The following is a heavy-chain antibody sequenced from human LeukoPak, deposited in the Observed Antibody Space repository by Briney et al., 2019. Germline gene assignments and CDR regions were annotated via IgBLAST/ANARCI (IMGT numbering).Heavy chain of an antibody. Sequence: ASVKVSCKASGYTFTSYAMNRVRQAPGQGLEWMGWMNTNTGNPTYAQGFTGRFVFSLDTSVSTAYLQISSLKAEDTAVYYCARDRYMVRGVIIYWGQGTLVTVSS. CDR1: GYTFTSYA. D-gene: IGHD3-10*01. V-gene: IGHV7-4-1*02. J-gene: IGHJ4*02. CDR2: MNTNTGNP. CDR3: ARDRYMVRGVIIY.